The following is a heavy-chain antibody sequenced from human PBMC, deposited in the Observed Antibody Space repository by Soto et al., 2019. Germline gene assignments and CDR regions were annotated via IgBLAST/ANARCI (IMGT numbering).Heavy chain of an antibody. CDR2: IYYSGST. CDR1: GGSISSSSYY. CDR3: ARQPKDAFDI. V-gene: IGHV4-39*01. Sequence: QLQLQESGPGLVKPSETLSLTYTVSGGSISSSSYYWGWIRQPPGKGLEWIGSIYYSGSTYYNPSLKSRVTISVDTSKNQFSLKLSSVTAADTAVYYCARQPKDAFDIWGQGTMVTVSS. J-gene: IGHJ3*02.